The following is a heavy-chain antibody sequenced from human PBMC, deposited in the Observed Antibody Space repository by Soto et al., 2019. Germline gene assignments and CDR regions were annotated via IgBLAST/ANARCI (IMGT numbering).Heavy chain of an antibody. D-gene: IGHD2-21*02. CDR3: ARAWVVVTAPDY. CDR2: INAGNGNT. Sequence: QVQLVQSGAEEKKPGASVKVSCKASGYTFTSYAMHWVRQAPGQRLEWMGWINAGNGNTKYSQKFQGRVIITRDTSARTAYMELSSLRFEDTAVYYCARAWVVVTAPDYWGQGTLVTVSS. J-gene: IGHJ4*02. CDR1: GYTFTSYA. V-gene: IGHV1-3*05.